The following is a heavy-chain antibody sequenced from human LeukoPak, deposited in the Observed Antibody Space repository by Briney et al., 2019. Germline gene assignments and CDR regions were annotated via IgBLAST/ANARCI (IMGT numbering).Heavy chain of an antibody. Sequence: ASVKVSCKXSGYTFTSNYVHWVRQAPGEGPEWMGLINPNNGVTKYAQKFRDRVTMTRDTSTTTAYMELNSLISEDTAVYYCAVWRGVTYDNLWSGPFDYWGQGTPVTVS. CDR1: GYTFTSNY. D-gene: IGHD3-3*01. CDR2: INPNNGVT. CDR3: AVWRGVTYDNLWSGPFDY. V-gene: IGHV1-46*01. J-gene: IGHJ4*02.